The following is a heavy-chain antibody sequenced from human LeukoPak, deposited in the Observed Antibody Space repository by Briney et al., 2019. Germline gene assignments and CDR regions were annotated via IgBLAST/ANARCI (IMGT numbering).Heavy chain of an antibody. V-gene: IGHV3-66*02. J-gene: IGHJ4*02. Sequence: GGSLRLSCAASGFTFSSNYMSWVRQAPGKGLEWVSVIYSGGSTYYADSVKGGFTISRDNSKNTLYLQMKSLRAEDTAVYYCASDLDGYNYFDYWGQGTLVTVSS. D-gene: IGHD5-24*01. CDR2: IYSGGST. CDR3: ASDLDGYNYFDY. CDR1: GFTFSSNY.